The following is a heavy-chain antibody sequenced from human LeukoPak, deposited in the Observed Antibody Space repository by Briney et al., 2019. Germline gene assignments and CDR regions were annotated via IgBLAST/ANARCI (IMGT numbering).Heavy chain of an antibody. V-gene: IGHV3-21*01. J-gene: IGHJ6*02. CDR3: ARDRQRLVV. CDR2: ISSSSSYI. D-gene: IGHD5-18*01. Sequence: LEWVSSISSSSSYIYYADSVKGRFTISRDNAKNSLYLQMNSLRAEDTAVYYCARDRQRLVVWGQGTTVTVSS.